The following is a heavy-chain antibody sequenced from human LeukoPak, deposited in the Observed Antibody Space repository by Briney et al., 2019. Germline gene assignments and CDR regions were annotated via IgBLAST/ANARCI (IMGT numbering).Heavy chain of an antibody. CDR1: GGSISSSSYY. V-gene: IGHV4-39*01. D-gene: IGHD5-18*01. J-gene: IGHJ5*02. Sequence: PSETLSLTCTVSGGSISSSSYYWGWIRQPPGKGLEWIGSIYYSGSTYYNPSLKSRVTISVDTSKNQFSLKLSSVTAADTAVYYCARHWGGDTAMVGPYNWFDPWGQGTLVTVSS. CDR2: IYYSGST. CDR3: ARHWGGDTAMVGPYNWFDP.